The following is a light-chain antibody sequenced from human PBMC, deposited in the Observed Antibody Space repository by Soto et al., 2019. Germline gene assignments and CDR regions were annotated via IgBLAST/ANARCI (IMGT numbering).Light chain of an antibody. Sequence: QSALTQPPSASGSPGQSVTISCTGTSSDVGGYNYVSWYQQYPGRAPKLMIYEVTKRPSGDPDRFSGSKSGNTASLTVSGLQAEDEADYYCSSYAASNNFYFVFGGGTKLTV. J-gene: IGLJ3*02. CDR3: SSYAASNNFYFV. V-gene: IGLV2-8*01. CDR1: SSDVGGYNY. CDR2: EVT.